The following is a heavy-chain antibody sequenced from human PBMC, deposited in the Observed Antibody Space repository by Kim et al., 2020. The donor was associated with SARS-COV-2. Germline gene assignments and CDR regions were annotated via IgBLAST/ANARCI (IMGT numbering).Heavy chain of an antibody. V-gene: IGHV4-39*01. J-gene: IGHJ6*03. CDR1: GGSISSSSYY. Sequence: SETLSLTCTVSGGSISSSSYYWGWIRQPPGKGLEWIGSIYYSGSTYYNPSLKSRVTISVDTSKNQFSLKLSSVTAADTAVYYCARRVPDLYYYYYMDVWG. CDR2: IYYSGST. CDR3: ARRVPDLYYYYYMDV.